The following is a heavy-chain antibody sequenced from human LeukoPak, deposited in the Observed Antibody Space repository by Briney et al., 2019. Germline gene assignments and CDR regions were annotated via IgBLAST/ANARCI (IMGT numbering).Heavy chain of an antibody. D-gene: IGHD6-13*01. V-gene: IGHV3-11*04. CDR1: GFTFSDYY. CDR3: AKDILAAGLFFDY. Sequence: GGSLRLSCVASGFTFSDYYMGWIRRAPGKGLEWVSYISYSGTIYYADSVQGRFTISRDNAKNSLYLQMNSLRVEDTAVYYCAKDILAAGLFFDYWGQGTLVTVSS. J-gene: IGHJ4*02. CDR2: ISYSGTI.